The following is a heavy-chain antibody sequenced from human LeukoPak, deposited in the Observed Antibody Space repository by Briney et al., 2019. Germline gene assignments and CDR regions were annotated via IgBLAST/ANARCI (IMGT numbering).Heavy chain of an antibody. CDR1: GDSVSSNSAA. Sequence: SQTLSLTCAISGDSVSSNSAAWNWIRQSPSRGLEWLGRTYYRSKWYNDYAGSVKSRITINPDTSKNQFSLQLNSVTPEDTAVYYCARERPVLWFGELYYYYGMDVWGQGTTVTVSS. D-gene: IGHD3-10*01. V-gene: IGHV6-1*01. CDR3: ARERPVLWFGELYYYYGMDV. J-gene: IGHJ6*02. CDR2: TYYRSKWYN.